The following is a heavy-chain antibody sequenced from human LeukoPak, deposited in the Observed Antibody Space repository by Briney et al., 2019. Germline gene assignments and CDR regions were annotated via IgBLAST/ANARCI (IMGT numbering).Heavy chain of an antibody. Sequence: SETLSLTCTVSGGSISSSSSYWGWIRQSPGKGLEWIGNIYYSGTTYYNPSLKSRVTISVDTSKNQFSLKLSSVTAADTAVYYCARAPRSDYFDYWGQGTLVTVSS. CDR2: IYYSGTT. CDR1: GGSISSSSSY. J-gene: IGHJ4*02. V-gene: IGHV4-39*07. CDR3: ARAPRSDYFDY.